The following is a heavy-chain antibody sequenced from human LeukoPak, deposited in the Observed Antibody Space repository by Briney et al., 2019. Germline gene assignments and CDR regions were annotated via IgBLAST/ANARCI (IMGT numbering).Heavy chain of an antibody. J-gene: IGHJ3*02. CDR3: ARGYSGSQPDAFDI. V-gene: IGHV4-59*01. CDR1: GGSISSYY. D-gene: IGHD1-26*01. CDR2: IYYSGST. Sequence: SETLSLTCTVSGGSISSYYWSWSRQPPGKGLEWIGYIYYSGSTNYNPSLKSRVTISVDTSKNQFSLKLSSVTAADTAVYYCARGYSGSQPDAFDIWGQGTMVTVSS.